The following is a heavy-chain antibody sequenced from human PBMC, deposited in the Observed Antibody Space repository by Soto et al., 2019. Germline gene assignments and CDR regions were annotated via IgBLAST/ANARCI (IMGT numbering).Heavy chain of an antibody. CDR3: ARTTAVPNTLRSRYFFDY. V-gene: IGHV4-61*01. CDR1: GGSVSNKTYY. Sequence: SETLSLTCSVYGGSVSNKTYYWSWIRQHPGKRLEWIGYVYYSGTTNYNPSLKSRVTISVDLSKNQFSLRLSSVTTADTALYYCARTTAVPNTLRSRYFFDYWGQGTLFTVSS. CDR2: VYYSGTT. J-gene: IGHJ4*02. D-gene: IGHD4-17*01.